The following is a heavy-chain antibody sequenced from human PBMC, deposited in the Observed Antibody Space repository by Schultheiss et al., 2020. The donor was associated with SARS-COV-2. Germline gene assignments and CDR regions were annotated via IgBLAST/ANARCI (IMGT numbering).Heavy chain of an antibody. D-gene: IGHD6-13*01. CDR3: ARDRLAAGLDY. CDR2: IRSKAYGGTT. Sequence: GGSLRLSCTASGFTFGDYAMSWVRQAPGKGLEWVGFIRSKAYGGTTEYAASVKGRFTISRDNAKNSLYLQMNSLRAEDTAVYYCARDRLAAGLDYWGQGTLVTVSS. J-gene: IGHJ4*02. V-gene: IGHV3-49*04. CDR1: GFTFGDYA.